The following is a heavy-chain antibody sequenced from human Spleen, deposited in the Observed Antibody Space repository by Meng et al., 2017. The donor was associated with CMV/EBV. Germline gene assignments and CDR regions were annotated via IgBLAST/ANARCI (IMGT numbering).Heavy chain of an antibody. J-gene: IGHJ4*02. CDR1: GYTFMTYD. Sequence: ASEKVSCKASGYTFMTYDINWVRQAPGQGLEWMGWMSPNSGETGLIQKFQGRVTMTRDTSTSTAFLELTSLTSDDTAVYYCARGRKYSGYDSLGYWGRGTLVTVSS. CDR3: ARGRKYSGYDSLGY. D-gene: IGHD5-12*01. CDR2: MSPNSGET. V-gene: IGHV1-8*01.